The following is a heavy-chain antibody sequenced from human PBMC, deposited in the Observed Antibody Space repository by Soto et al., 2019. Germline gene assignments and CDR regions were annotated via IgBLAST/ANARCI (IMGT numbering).Heavy chain of an antibody. CDR1: GPSISMGAYS. CDR2: IYHSGST. D-gene: IGHD6-13*01. Sequence: QTRSLTCALSGPSISMGAYSWSWIRQPPGKGLEWIGYIYHSGSTYYNPSLKSRVTISVDTSKNQFSLKLSSVTAADTAVYYCASWGSGYFDYWGQGTLVTVSS. V-gene: IGHV4-30-2*02. CDR3: ASWGSGYFDY. J-gene: IGHJ4*02.